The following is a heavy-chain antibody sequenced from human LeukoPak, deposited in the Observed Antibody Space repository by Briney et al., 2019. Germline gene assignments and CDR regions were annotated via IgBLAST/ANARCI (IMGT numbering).Heavy chain of an antibody. CDR3: ARDRSWDSSTYYSEYFLH. V-gene: IGHV3-23*01. J-gene: IGHJ1*01. Sequence: PGGSLRLSCAASGFTFRNYAMSWVRQAPGEGLEWVSAISGSGDVTYYADPVKGRFTICRDNAKNTLYLQMNSLRAEDTAIYYCARDRSWDSSTYYSEYFLHWGQGSLVSVSA. CDR2: ISGSGDVT. CDR1: GFTFRNYA. D-gene: IGHD2-2*01.